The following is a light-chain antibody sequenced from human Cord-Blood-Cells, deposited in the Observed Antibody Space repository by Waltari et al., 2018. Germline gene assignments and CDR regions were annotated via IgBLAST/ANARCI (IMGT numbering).Light chain of an antibody. CDR3: QQRSNWPPLT. CDR1: QSVSSY. CDR2: DAA. V-gene: IGKV3-11*01. Sequence: EIVLTQSPATLSLSPGERATLSCRASQSVSSYLAWYHQKPGQAPRLLSYDAAIRATGIPARFSGSGSGTDSTLTISSLEPEDFAVYYCQQRSNWPPLTFGGGTKVEIK. J-gene: IGKJ4*01.